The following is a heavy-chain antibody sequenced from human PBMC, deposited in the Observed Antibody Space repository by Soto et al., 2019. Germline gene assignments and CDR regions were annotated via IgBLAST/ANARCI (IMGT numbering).Heavy chain of an antibody. J-gene: IGHJ4*02. D-gene: IGHD3-9*01. CDR2: IYYRGST. CDR3: ARGALLRYFDWLLRGDFDY. Sequence: QLQLQESGPGLVKPSETLSLTCTVSGGSFSSISYYWGWIRQPPGKGLGRIGSIYYRGSTYYNPSLKSRVTISVDTSKNQFSLKLSSVTAADTAVYYCARGALLRYFDWLLRGDFDYWGQGTLVTVSS. V-gene: IGHV4-39*01. CDR1: GGSFSSISYY.